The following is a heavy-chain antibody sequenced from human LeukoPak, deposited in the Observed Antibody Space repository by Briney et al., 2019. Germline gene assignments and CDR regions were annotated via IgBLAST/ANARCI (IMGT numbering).Heavy chain of an antibody. J-gene: IGHJ4*02. Sequence: SETLSLTCTVSGGSISSSNYYWGWIRQPPGKGLEWIGNIYYSGNSYYNPSLKSRVTISVDTSKNHFSLRLSSVTAADTAVYYCARQTYYYGSGSYSLIGYWGQGTLVSVSS. D-gene: IGHD3-10*01. CDR2: IYYSGNS. V-gene: IGHV4-39*01. CDR1: GGSISSSNYY. CDR3: ARQTYYYGSGSYSLIGY.